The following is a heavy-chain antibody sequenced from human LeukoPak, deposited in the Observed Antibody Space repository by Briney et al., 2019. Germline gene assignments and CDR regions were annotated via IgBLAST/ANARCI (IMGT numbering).Heavy chain of an antibody. CDR3: AREIYYRFDY. CDR2: IKPDGSDK. V-gene: IGHV3-7*04. CDR1: GFTFSSHW. Sequence: GGSLRLSCAASGFTFSSHWMSWVRQAPGKGLEWGAKIKPDGSDKFYGDSVKGRFTISRDNAKNTLYLQMNSLRAEDTAVYYCAREIYYRFDYWGQGTLGTVSS. J-gene: IGHJ4*02. D-gene: IGHD1-26*01.